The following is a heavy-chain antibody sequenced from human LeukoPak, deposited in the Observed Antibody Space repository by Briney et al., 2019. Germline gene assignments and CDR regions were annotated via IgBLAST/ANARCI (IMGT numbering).Heavy chain of an antibody. CDR3: ARRSSSWYGWFDP. V-gene: IGHV3-7*01. D-gene: IGHD6-13*01. CDR2: IKQDGSEK. Sequence: RGGSLRLSCAASGFTLSSYWMSWVRHAPGKGLEWVTNIKQDGSEKYYLESVKGRFTISRDNAKNSLYLQMSSLRAEDTAVYYWARRSSSWYGWFDPWGQGTLVTVSS. J-gene: IGHJ5*02. CDR1: GFTLSSYW.